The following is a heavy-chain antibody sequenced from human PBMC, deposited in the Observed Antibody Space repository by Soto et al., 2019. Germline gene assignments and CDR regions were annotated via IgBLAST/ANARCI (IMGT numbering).Heavy chain of an antibody. CDR3: ARWPDREVGYYDFWSGPNNPNFDY. CDR2: ISAYNGNT. D-gene: IGHD3-3*01. J-gene: IGHJ4*02. V-gene: IGHV1-18*04. Sequence: ASVKVSCKASGYTFTSYGISWVRQAPGQGLEWMGWISAYNGNTNYAQKLQGRVTMTTDTSKSTAYMELRSLRSDDTAVYYCARWPDREVGYYDFWSGPNNPNFDYWGQGTLVTVSS. CDR1: GYTFTSYG.